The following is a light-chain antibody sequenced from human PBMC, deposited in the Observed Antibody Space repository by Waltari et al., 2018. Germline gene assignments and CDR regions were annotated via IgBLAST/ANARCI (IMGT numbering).Light chain of an antibody. CDR2: NTN. CDR1: TGAVTSGYY. V-gene: IGLV7-43*01. Sequence: QTVVTQEPSLTVSPGGTVTLTCASSTGAVTSGYYPNWFQQKPGQAPRALIYNTNNKHSWTPARFSGSLLGVKAALTLSGVQPGDEADYYCLLHYGGVVVFGGGTKLTVL. CDR3: LLHYGGVVV. J-gene: IGLJ2*01.